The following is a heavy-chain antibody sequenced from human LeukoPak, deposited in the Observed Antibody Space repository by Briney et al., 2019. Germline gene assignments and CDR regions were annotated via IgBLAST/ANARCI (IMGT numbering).Heavy chain of an antibody. CDR3: ASEKQWEVVP. V-gene: IGHV1-2*02. CDR1: GYTFTDYF. CDR2: INPNSGAT. D-gene: IGHD1-26*01. J-gene: IGHJ5*02. Sequence: GASVKVSCKASGYTFTDYFIHWARQAPGQGLEWMGWINPNSGATNYAQRFRGRVSMTRDTSISTAYMEFSGLTSDDTAMYYCASEKQWEVVPWGQGTLVTVSS.